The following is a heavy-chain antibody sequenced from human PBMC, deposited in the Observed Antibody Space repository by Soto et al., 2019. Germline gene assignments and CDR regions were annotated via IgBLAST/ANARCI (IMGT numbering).Heavy chain of an antibody. Sequence: QVQLQESGPGLVKPSETLSLTCTVSGGSISSYYWSWIRQPQGKGLEWIGYIYDSGSTNYNPPLKSRVTISVDTSKNQFSLKLSSVTAADTAVYYCAREAVPSYGYSYWGQGTLVTVSS. J-gene: IGHJ4*02. CDR2: IYDSGST. CDR1: GGSISSYY. D-gene: IGHD5-18*01. V-gene: IGHV4-59*01. CDR3: AREAVPSYGYSY.